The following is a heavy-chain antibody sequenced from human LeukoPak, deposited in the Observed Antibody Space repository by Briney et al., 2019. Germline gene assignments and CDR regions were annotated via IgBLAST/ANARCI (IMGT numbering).Heavy chain of an antibody. J-gene: IGHJ6*02. Sequence: PGGSLRLSCAGSGFTFSSHWMNWVRQAPGKGLEWVASIKEDGSEKHYVDSVSGRFTISRDNATTSLHLQMSSLRAEDTAVYYCARRGITISGVLVYHYSGLDVWGQGTTVTVSS. CDR3: ARRGITISGVLVYHYSGLDV. CDR2: IKEDGSEK. V-gene: IGHV3-7*01. D-gene: IGHD3-3*01. CDR1: GFTFSSHW.